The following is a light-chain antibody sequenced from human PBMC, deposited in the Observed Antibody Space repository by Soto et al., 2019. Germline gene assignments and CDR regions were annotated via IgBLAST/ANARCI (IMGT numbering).Light chain of an antibody. CDR1: QSVNTR. Sequence: EMVWTQSPATLSSFPGDRVTLSCRASQSVNTRFAWYQHRPGQAPRLLIYLASTRAAGVPARLSGSGSGTDFTLTISDVEPEDFAVYYCHQSQSWPRTFGQGTKVDIK. CDR3: HQSQSWPRT. CDR2: LAS. J-gene: IGKJ1*01. V-gene: IGKV3-11*01.